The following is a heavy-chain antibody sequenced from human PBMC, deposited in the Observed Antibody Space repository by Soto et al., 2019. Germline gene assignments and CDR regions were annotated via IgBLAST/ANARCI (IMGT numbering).Heavy chain of an antibody. J-gene: IGHJ4*02. Sequence: LRLSCVASGFSITSFAMSWVRQAPGKGLEWASAISASGGSTYADSVKGRFTISRDNSKNTLYLQMNSLRVEDTAVYYCAKVLSSGSYSGALEYWGQGALVSVSS. CDR3: AKVLSSGSYSGALEY. V-gene: IGHV3-23*01. CDR1: GFSITSFA. CDR2: ISASGGST. D-gene: IGHD1-26*01.